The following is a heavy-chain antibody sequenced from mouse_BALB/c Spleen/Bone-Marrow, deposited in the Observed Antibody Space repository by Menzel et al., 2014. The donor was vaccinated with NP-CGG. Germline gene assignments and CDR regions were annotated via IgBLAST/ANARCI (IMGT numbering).Heavy chain of an antibody. J-gene: IGHJ3*01. V-gene: IGHV1S81*02. CDR2: INPSNGRT. CDR3: AGERGNYAFAY. CDR1: GYAFXSYW. D-gene: IGHD2-1*01. Sequence: VQLQQSGAELVTPGASVKLSCKASGYAFXSYWMHWVKQRPGQGLEWIGEINPSNGRTNYNEKFKSKATLTVDKSSSTAYMQLSSLTSEASAVYCCAGERGNYAFAYWGQGTLVTVSA.